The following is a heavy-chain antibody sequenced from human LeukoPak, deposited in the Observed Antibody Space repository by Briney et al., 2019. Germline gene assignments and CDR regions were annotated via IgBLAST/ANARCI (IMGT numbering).Heavy chain of an antibody. J-gene: IGHJ3*02. CDR2: INHSGST. V-gene: IGHV4-34*01. Sequence: PSETLSLTCAVYGGSFSGYYWSWIRQPPGKGLEWIGEINHSGSTNYNPPLKSRVTISVDTSKNQFSLKLSSVTAADTAVYYCARGGGCSGGSCYFNRPYAFDIWGQGTMVTVSS. CDR3: ARGGGCSGGSCYFNRPYAFDI. CDR1: GGSFSGYY. D-gene: IGHD2-15*01.